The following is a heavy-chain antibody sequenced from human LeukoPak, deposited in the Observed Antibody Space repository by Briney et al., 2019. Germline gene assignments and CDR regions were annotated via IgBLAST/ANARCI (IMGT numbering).Heavy chain of an antibody. J-gene: IGHJ4*02. V-gene: IGHV3-23*01. D-gene: IGHD3-22*01. CDR3: AKDGFDYYDSSGYYYFNY. CDR1: GFTFSNYA. Sequence: GGSLRLSCAASGFTFSNYAMSWVRQAPGKGLQWVSAISGGGVAIYYADSVKGRFTISRDNSKNTLYLQMNSLRAEDTAVYYCAKDGFDYYDSSGYYYFNYWGQGTLVTVSS. CDR2: ISGGGVAI.